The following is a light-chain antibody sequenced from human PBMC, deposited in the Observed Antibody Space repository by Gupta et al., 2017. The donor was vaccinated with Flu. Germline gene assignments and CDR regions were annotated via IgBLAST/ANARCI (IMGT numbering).Light chain of an antibody. CDR2: GGS. CDR1: QSVRSNY. CDR3: QQDGSSPYT. V-gene: IGKV3-20*01. J-gene: IGKJ2*01. Sequence: GTLSLSAGVRATLSCRASQSVRSNYLAWYQQRPGQAPRLLIYGGSSRATGIPDRISGSGSGTDFSLTISRLEPEDFAVYYCQQDGSSPYTFGQGTKLDIK.